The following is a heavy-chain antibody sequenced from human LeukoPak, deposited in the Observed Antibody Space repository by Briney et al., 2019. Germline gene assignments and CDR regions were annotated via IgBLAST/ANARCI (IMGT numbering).Heavy chain of an antibody. Sequence: GGSLRLSCAAPGITFSSYAMTWVRQAPGKGLEWVSAISGSGVNTYYADSVKGRFTISRDNAKNSLFLQMNSLRAEDTAVYYCARVGYSSGWYGWFDPWGQGTLVTVSS. D-gene: IGHD6-19*01. CDR2: ISGSGVNT. V-gene: IGHV3-23*01. J-gene: IGHJ5*02. CDR1: GITFSSYA. CDR3: ARVGYSSGWYGWFDP.